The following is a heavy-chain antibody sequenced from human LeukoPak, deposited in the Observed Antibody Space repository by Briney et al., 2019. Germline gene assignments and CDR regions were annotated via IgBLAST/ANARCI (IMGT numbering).Heavy chain of an antibody. V-gene: IGHV1-2*02. CDR3: ARGDYGDYVPGY. CDR2: INPNSGGT. J-gene: IGHJ4*02. D-gene: IGHD4-17*01. Sequence: ASVKVSCKASGYTFTGYYMHWVRQAPGQGLEWMGWINPNSGGTNYAQKFQGGVTTTRDTSISTAYMELSRLRSDDTAVYYCARGDYGDYVPGYWGQGTLVTVSS. CDR1: GYTFTGYY.